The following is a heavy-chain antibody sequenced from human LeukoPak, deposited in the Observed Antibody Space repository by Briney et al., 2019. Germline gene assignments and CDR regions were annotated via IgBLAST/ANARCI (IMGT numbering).Heavy chain of an antibody. CDR1: GGSISSGSYY. CDR2: IYTSGST. V-gene: IGHV4-61*02. D-gene: IGHD2-2*01. CDR3: AREGKDIVVVPAAMRYYYYMDV. J-gene: IGHJ6*03. Sequence: SQTLSLTCTVSGGSISSGSYYWSWIRQPAGKGLEWIGRIYTSGSTNYNPSLKSRVTMSVDTSKNQFSLKLSSVTAADTAVYYCAREGKDIVVVPAAMRYYYYMDVWGKGTTVTISS.